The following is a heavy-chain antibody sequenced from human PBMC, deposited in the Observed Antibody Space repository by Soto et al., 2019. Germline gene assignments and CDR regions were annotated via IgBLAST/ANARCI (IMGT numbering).Heavy chain of an antibody. Sequence: EVHLVESGGGLVQPGGSLRLSCAASGFTVSSKYMSWVRQAPGKGLEWVSLIQSGGPTYYADSVKGRFTISRDTSENTLHRQMDSLIAEDTAAYYCARDDVLCDGGRCYGVPLDVWGKGPTVTVSS. V-gene: IGHV3-66*01. J-gene: IGHJ6*04. D-gene: IGHD2-15*01. CDR1: GFTVSSKY. CDR3: ARDDVLCDGGRCYGVPLDV. CDR2: IQSGGPT.